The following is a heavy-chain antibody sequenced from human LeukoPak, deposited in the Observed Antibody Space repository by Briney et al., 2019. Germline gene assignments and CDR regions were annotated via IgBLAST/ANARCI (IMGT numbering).Heavy chain of an antibody. Sequence: GGSLRLSCAASGFTFSSYAMSWVRQAPGKGLEWVSAISSSGSTIYYADSVKGRFTISRDNAKNSLYLQMNSLRAEDTAVYYCAREYDYYYYMDVWGKGTTVTVSS. CDR2: ISSSGSTI. CDR3: AREYDYYYYMDV. V-gene: IGHV3-48*04. CDR1: GFTFSSYA. J-gene: IGHJ6*03.